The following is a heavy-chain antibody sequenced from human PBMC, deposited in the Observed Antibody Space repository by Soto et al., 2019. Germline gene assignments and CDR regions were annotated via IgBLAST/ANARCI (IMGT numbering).Heavy chain of an antibody. J-gene: IGHJ4*02. Sequence: GESLKISCKGSGYSFTSYWIGWVRQMPGKGLEWMGIIYPGDSDTRYSPSFQGQVTISADKSISTAYLQWSSLKASDTAMYYCARGSLLLGYCSSTSCYTLFDSWAREPWSPSPQ. V-gene: IGHV5-51*01. CDR3: ARGSLLLGYCSSTSCYTLFDS. CDR1: GYSFTSYW. CDR2: IYPGDSDT. D-gene: IGHD2-2*02.